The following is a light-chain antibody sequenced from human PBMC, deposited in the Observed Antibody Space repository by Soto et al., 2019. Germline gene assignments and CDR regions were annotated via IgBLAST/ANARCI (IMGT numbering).Light chain of an antibody. Sequence: NFMLTQPHSVSESPGKTVTISCTRSSGSIASNFVQWYQQRPGSAPTTVIYEDNQRPSGVPDRFSGSFDSSSNSASLTISGLKNEDEADSYCQSYDSSNHVVFGGGTKLTVL. J-gene: IGLJ2*01. CDR3: QSYDSSNHVV. V-gene: IGLV6-57*04. CDR1: SGSIASNF. CDR2: EDN.